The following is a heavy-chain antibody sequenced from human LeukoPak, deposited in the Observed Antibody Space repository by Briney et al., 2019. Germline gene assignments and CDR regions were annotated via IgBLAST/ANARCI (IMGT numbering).Heavy chain of an antibody. Sequence: GGSLRLSCAASGFTFSGFSMSWVRQSPTKGLEWVANIKQDGSERYYVDSVKGRFTISRDNAKNSLSLQMNNLRVEDTAVYYCARDAVDTANAVWGQGTTVTVSS. CDR1: GFTFSGFS. J-gene: IGHJ6*02. V-gene: IGHV3-7*01. D-gene: IGHD5-18*01. CDR2: IKQDGSER. CDR3: ARDAVDTANAV.